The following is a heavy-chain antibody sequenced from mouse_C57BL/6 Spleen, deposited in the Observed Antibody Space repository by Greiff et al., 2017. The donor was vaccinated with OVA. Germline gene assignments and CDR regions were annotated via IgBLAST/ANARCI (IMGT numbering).Heavy chain of an antibody. V-gene: IGHV1-26*01. CDR3: AIAYEYDGPFDY. Sequence: EVQLQQSGPELVKPGASVKISCKASGYTFTDYYMNWVKQSHGKSLEWIGDINPNNGGTSYNQKFKGKATLTVDKSSSTAYMELRSLTSEDSADYDCAIAYEYDGPFDYWGQGTTLTVSS. CDR1: GYTFTDYY. J-gene: IGHJ2*01. D-gene: IGHD2-4*01. CDR2: INPNNGGT.